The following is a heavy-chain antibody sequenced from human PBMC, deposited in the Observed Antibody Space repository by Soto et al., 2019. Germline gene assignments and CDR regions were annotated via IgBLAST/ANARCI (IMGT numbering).Heavy chain of an antibody. CDR1: GYSFTRYG. Sequence: GASVKVSCKASGYSFTRYGISWVRQAPGQGLEWMGWISAYNGNTNYAQKLQGRVTMTTDTSTSTAYMELRSLRSDDTAVYYCARDNPFTMIVVVMNAFDIWGQGTMVTVSS. CDR3: ARDNPFTMIVVVMNAFDI. J-gene: IGHJ3*02. CDR2: ISAYNGNT. D-gene: IGHD3-22*01. V-gene: IGHV1-18*04.